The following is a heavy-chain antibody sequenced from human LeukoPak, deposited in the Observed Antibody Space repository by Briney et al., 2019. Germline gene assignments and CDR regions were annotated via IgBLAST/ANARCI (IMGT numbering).Heavy chain of an antibody. CDR2: ISWNSGSI. CDR3: AKDLKNIVVPAAILD. CDR1: GFTFDDYA. D-gene: IGHD2-2*01. Sequence: PGGSLRLSCAASGFTFDDYAMHWVRQAPGKGLEWVSGISWNSGSIGYADSVKGRFTISRDNAKNSLYLQMNSLRAEDTALYYCAKDLKNIVVPAAILDWGQGTLVTVSS. V-gene: IGHV3-9*01. J-gene: IGHJ4*02.